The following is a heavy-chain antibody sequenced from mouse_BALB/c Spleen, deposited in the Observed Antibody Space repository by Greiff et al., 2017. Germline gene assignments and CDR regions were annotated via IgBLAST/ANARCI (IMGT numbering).Heavy chain of an antibody. Sequence: VKLVESGPGLVQPSQSLSITCTVSGFSLTSYGVHWVRQSPGKGLEWLGVIWSGGSTDYNAAFISRLSISKDNSKSLVFFKMNSLQANDTAIYYCARSYYRYGAFAYWGQGTLVTVSA. CDR1: GFSLTSYG. CDR2: IWSGGST. CDR3: ARSYYRYGAFAY. J-gene: IGHJ3*01. V-gene: IGHV2-2*02. D-gene: IGHD2-14*01.